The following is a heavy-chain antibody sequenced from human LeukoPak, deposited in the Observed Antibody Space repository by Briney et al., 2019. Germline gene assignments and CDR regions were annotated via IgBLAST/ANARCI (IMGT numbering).Heavy chain of an antibody. CDR3: ARDSRGYYDSSGYFDH. Sequence: SETLSLTCTVSGDSVSSDSYYWSWSWQPPGKGLERIGYIYYSVTTKQNPSLKSRVTLSVDTSKNQLYLKLNSVTAADTAVYYCARDSRGYYDSSGYFDHWGQGTLVTVSS. V-gene: IGHV4-61*01. CDR2: IYYSVTT. J-gene: IGHJ4*02. D-gene: IGHD3-22*01. CDR1: GDSVSSDSYY.